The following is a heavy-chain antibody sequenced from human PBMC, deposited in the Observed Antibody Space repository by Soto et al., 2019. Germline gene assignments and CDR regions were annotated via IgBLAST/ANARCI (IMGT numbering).Heavy chain of an antibody. D-gene: IGHD3-22*01. J-gene: IGHJ4*02. Sequence: PGGSLRLSCAASGFTFSSYAMHWVRQAPGKGLEWVAVISYDGSNKYYADSVKGRFTISRDNSKNTLYLQMNSLRAEDTAVYYCARETYYYDSSGYQRGYFDYWGQGTLVTVSS. CDR3: ARETYYYDSSGYQRGYFDY. V-gene: IGHV3-30-3*01. CDR2: ISYDGSNK. CDR1: GFTFSSYA.